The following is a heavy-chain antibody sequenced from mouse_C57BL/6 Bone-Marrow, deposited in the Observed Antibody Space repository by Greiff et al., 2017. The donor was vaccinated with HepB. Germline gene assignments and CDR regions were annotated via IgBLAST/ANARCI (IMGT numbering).Heavy chain of an antibody. Sequence: EVKLVESGGGLVQPGGSLSLSCAASGFTFTDYYMSWVRQPPGKALEWLGFIRNKANGYTTEYSASVKGRFTISRDNSQSILYLQMNTLRAEDSATYYCASSSVVAPYYAMDYWGQGTSVTVSS. CDR3: ASSSVVAPYYAMDY. V-gene: IGHV7-3*01. CDR1: GFTFTDYY. D-gene: IGHD1-1*01. CDR2: IRNKANGYTT. J-gene: IGHJ4*01.